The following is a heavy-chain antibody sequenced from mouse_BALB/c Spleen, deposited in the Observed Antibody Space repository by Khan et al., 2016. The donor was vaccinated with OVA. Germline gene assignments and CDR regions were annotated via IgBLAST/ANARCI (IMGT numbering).Heavy chain of an antibody. Sequence: QVQLKQSGAELVRPGTSVKVSCKASGYAFTNYLIEWVKQRPGQGLEWIGVINPGSGGTNSNEKFKDKATLTADKSSSTAYMQLSSLTSDDSAVYFCSRSGYGFGAYWGPGTLVTVSA. V-gene: IGHV1-54*01. CDR1: GYAFTNYL. D-gene: IGHD3-2*02. CDR2: INPGSGGT. J-gene: IGHJ3*01. CDR3: SRSGYGFGAY.